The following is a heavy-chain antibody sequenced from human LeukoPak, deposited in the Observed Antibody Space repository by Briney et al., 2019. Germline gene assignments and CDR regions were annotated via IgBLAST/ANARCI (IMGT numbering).Heavy chain of an antibody. CDR1: GFTFSSYA. CDR2: ISGRGGST. V-gene: IGHV3-23*01. D-gene: IGHD6-13*01. CDR3: AKDEGSSSPQVPWFDP. J-gene: IGHJ5*02. Sequence: GGSLRLSCAASGFTFSSYAMSWVRQAPGKGLEWVSAISGRGGSTYYADSVKGRFTISRDNSKNTLYLQMNSLRAEDTAVYYCAKDEGSSSPQVPWFDPWGQGTLVTVSS.